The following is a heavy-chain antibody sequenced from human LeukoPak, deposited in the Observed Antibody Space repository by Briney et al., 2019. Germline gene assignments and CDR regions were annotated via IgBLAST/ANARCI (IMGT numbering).Heavy chain of an antibody. V-gene: IGHV3-23*01. CDR3: AKGTGIVGATSDAFDI. CDR1: GFTFSSYA. J-gene: IGHJ3*02. CDR2: ISGSGGST. Sequence: LPGGSLRLSCAASGFTFSSYAMSWVRQAPGKGLEWVSAISGSGGSTYYADSVKGRFTISRDNSKNTLYLQMNSLRAEDTAVYYCAKGTGIVGATSDAFDIWGQGTMVTVSS. D-gene: IGHD1-26*01.